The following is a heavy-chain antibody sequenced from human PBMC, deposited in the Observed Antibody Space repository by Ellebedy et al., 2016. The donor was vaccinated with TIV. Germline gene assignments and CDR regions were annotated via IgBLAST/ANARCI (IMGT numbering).Heavy chain of an antibody. CDR3: ARDSGSYPFDY. V-gene: IGHV3-74*01. CDR1: GFTFSHHW. D-gene: IGHD1-26*01. J-gene: IGHJ4*02. Sequence: GESLKISXAASGFTFSHHWIHWVRQAPGKGLVWVSRLNSDGSVTGYADSVKGRFTISRDNARNTLYLQMDSLRAEDTAVYYCARDSGSYPFDYWGLGALVTVSS. CDR2: LNSDGSVT.